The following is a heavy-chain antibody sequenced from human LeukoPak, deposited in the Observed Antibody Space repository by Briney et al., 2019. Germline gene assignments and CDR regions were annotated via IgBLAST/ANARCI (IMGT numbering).Heavy chain of an antibody. J-gene: IGHJ2*01. CDR3: ASVGLVGYCSSTSCYDWGNWYFDL. CDR2: IKQDGSEK. V-gene: IGHV3-7*01. D-gene: IGHD2-2*01. CDR1: GFTFSSYW. Sequence: PGGSLRLSCAAPGFTFSSYWMGWVRQAPGKGLEWVANIKQDGSEKYYVDSVKGRFAISRDNAKNSLYLQMDSLRAEDTAVYYCASVGLVGYCSSTSCYDWGNWYFDLWGRGTLVTVSS.